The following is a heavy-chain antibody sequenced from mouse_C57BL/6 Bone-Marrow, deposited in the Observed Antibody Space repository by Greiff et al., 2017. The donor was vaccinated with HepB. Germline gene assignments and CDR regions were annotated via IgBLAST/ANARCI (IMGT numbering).Heavy chain of an antibody. Sequence: DVQLVESGGGLVQPGGSLKLSCAASGFTFSDYYMYWVRQTPEKRLEWVAYISNGGGSTYYPDTVKGRFTISRDNAKNTLYLQMSRLKSEDTAMYYCARLLTVVNPGFAYWGQGTLVTVSA. J-gene: IGHJ3*01. CDR1: GFTFSDYY. CDR3: ARLLTVVNPGFAY. V-gene: IGHV5-12*01. CDR2: ISNGGGST. D-gene: IGHD1-1*01.